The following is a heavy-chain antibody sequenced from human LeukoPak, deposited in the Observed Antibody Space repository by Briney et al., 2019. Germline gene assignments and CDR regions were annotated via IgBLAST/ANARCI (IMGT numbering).Heavy chain of an antibody. D-gene: IGHD3-10*01. CDR3: ARNPYSGSGTYPPFDC. V-gene: IGHV3-33*01. CDR2: IWYDGSNK. Sequence: GGSLRLSCAASGFTFSSYGMHWVRQAPGKGLEWVAIIWYDGSNKYFADSVKGRFTISRDNSKNTVYLQVNSLRAEDTAVYYCARNPYSGSGTYPPFDCWGQGTLVTVSS. CDR1: GFTFSSYG. J-gene: IGHJ4*02.